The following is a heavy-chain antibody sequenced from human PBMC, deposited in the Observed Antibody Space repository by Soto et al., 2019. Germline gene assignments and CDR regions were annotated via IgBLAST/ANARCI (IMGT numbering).Heavy chain of an antibody. CDR3: ARGVSDYVVYYYGMDV. CDR1: GFTFSSYG. Sequence: GGSLRLSCAASGFTFSSYGMHWVGQAPGKGLEWVAVIWYDGSNKYYADSVKGRFTIPRDNSKNTLYLQMNSLRAEDTAVYYCARGVSDYVVYYYGMDVWGQGTTVTVSS. V-gene: IGHV3-33*01. J-gene: IGHJ6*02. CDR2: IWYDGSNK. D-gene: IGHD4-17*01.